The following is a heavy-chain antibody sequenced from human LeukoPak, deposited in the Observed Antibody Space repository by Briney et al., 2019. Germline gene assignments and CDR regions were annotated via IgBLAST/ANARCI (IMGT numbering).Heavy chain of an antibody. CDR1: GYTFTSYG. V-gene: IGHV1-18*04. J-gene: IGHJ6*03. D-gene: IGHD6-19*01. Sequence: GASVKVSCKASGYTFTSYGISWVRQAPGQGLEWMGWISAYNGNTNYAQKLQGRVTMTTDTSTSTAYMELRSLRSDDTAVYYCAREGGIAVAGRGQKYYYMDVWGKGTTVTVSS. CDR2: ISAYNGNT. CDR3: AREGGIAVAGRGQKYYYMDV.